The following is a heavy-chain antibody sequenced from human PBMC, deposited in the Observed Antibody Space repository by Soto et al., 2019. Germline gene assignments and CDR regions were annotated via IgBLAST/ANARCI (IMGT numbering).Heavy chain of an antibody. CDR2: IYYSGNT. CDR3: ARRRDYYYYYLDV. J-gene: IGHJ6*03. V-gene: IGHV4-39*07. Sequence: SETLSLTCTVSGDSISSINYYWGWIRQPPGKGLEWIGRIYYSGNTFYNPSLKSRVTISVDTSKNQFSLKLSSVTAADTAVYYCARRRDYYYYYLDVWGKGTTVTVSS. CDR1: GDSISSINYY. D-gene: IGHD2-21*01.